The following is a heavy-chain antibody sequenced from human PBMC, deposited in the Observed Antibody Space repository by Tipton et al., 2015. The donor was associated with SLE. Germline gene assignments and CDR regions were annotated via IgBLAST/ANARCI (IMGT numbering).Heavy chain of an antibody. CDR2: INHSGST. D-gene: IGHD6-25*01. CDR3: ARLQNSSGGSIFDS. J-gene: IGHJ4*02. Sequence: TLSLTCAVYGGSFSGYYWTWIRQTPGKGLEWIGEINHSGSTNYNPSLKSRVTISIDTSKKQFSLKLTSVTAADTAIYYCARLQNSSGGSIFDSWGQGTLVTVSS. V-gene: IGHV4-34*01. CDR1: GGSFSGYY.